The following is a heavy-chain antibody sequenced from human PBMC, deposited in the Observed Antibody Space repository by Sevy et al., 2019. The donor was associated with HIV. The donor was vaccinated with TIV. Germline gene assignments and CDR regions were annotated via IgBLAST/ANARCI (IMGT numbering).Heavy chain of an antibody. D-gene: IGHD3-10*01. V-gene: IGHV4-31*03. CDR2: IYYSGST. J-gene: IGHJ4*02. Sequence: SETPSLTCTVSGGCINIGGYYWTWIRQHPGKGLEWIGYIYYSGSTDYNPSLKSRVSISRDTSKNQFSLKLSSVTAADTAVYYCARADPGVSGGYWEADYWGQGTQVTVSS. CDR3: ARADPGVSGGYWEADY. CDR1: GGCINIGGYY.